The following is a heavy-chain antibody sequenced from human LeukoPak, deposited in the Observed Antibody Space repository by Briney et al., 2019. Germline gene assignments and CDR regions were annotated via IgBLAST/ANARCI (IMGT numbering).Heavy chain of an antibody. D-gene: IGHD2-2*01. CDR1: GYTFTSYD. Sequence: ASVKVSCKASGYTFTSYDINWVRQATGQGLEWMGWMNPNSGNTGYAQKFQGRVTMTRNTSISIAYMELSSLRSEDTAVYYCARGDFVVVPAAPYGMDVWGQGTTVTVSS. V-gene: IGHV1-8*01. CDR3: ARGDFVVVPAAPYGMDV. J-gene: IGHJ6*02. CDR2: MNPNSGNT.